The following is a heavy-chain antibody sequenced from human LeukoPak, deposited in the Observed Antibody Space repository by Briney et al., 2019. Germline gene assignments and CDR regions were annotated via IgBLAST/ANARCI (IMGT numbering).Heavy chain of an antibody. CDR1: GGTFSSYA. V-gene: IGHV1-69*13. CDR2: IIPIFGTA. CDR3: ARGFFGASVANGMDV. Sequence: SVKVSCKASGGTFSSYAISWVRQAPGQGLEWMGGIIPIFGTANYAQKFQGRVTITADESTSTAYMELSSLRSEDTAVYYCARGFFGASVANGMDVWGQGTLVTVSS. D-gene: IGHD2-15*01. J-gene: IGHJ6*02.